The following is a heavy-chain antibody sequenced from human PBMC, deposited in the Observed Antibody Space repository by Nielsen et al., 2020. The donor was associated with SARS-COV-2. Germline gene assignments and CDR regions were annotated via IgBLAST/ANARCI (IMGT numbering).Heavy chain of an antibody. CDR2: INWNGGST. V-gene: IGHV3-20*04. D-gene: IGHD6-19*01. Sequence: GGSLRLSCAASGFTFDDYGMSWVRQAPGKGLEWVSGINWNGGSTGYADSVKGRFTISRDNAENSLSLQMNSLRAEDTAVYYCARESVTGTDALDIWGQGTMVTVSS. J-gene: IGHJ3*02. CDR3: ARESVTGTDALDI. CDR1: GFTFDDYG.